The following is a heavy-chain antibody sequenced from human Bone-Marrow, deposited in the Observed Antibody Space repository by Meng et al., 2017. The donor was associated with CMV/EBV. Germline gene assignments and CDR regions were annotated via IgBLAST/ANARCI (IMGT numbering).Heavy chain of an antibody. CDR1: GFTVSSNY. J-gene: IGHJ6*02. V-gene: IGHV3-53*01. CDR2: IYSGGST. Sequence: GGSLRLSCAASGFTVSSNYMSWVRQAPGKGLEWVSVIYSGGSTYYADSVKGRFTISRDNSKNTLYLQMNSLRAEDTAVYYCARDQKFLEWSHSMYVWGQGTTVTVSS. CDR3: ARDQKFLEWSHSMYV. D-gene: IGHD3-3*01.